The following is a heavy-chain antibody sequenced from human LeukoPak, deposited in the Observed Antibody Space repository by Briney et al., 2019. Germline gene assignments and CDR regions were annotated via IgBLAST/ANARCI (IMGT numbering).Heavy chain of an antibody. V-gene: IGHV3-23*01. CDR3: ARVNDYDSGSLYRPIDY. CDR2: ISGSGSGGST. CDR1: GFTFSSSA. J-gene: IGHJ4*02. D-gene: IGHD3-10*01. Sequence: GGSLRLSCAASGFTFSSSAMSWVRQAPGKGLEWVSSISGSGSGGSTYYADSVKGRFTISRDNSKNTLYLQMNSLRAEDTAVYSCARVNDYDSGSLYRPIDYWGQGTLVTVSS.